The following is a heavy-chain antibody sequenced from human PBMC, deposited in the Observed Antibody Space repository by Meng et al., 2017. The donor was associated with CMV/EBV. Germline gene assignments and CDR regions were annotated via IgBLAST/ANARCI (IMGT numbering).Heavy chain of an antibody. CDR3: AKNPGSY. V-gene: IGHV3-30*18. Sequence: SLGLSCAASGFTFSSDGMHWVRQAPGKGLEWVAVISYDGSNKYYADSVKGRFTISRDNSKNTLYLQMNSLRADDTAVYYCAKNPGSYWGQGTLVTVSS. J-gene: IGHJ4*02. D-gene: IGHD1-26*01. CDR1: GFTFSSDG. CDR2: ISYDGSNK.